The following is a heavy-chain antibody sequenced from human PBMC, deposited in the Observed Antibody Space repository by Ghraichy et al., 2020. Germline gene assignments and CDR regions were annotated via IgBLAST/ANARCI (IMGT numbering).Heavy chain of an antibody. D-gene: IGHD5-12*01. CDR3: ARDRHIVVDGRRGDR. CDR2: MNKDGSEK. CDR1: GFIFRDYW. V-gene: IGHV3-7*01. J-gene: IGHJ4*02. Sequence: GGSLRLSCTASGFIFRDYWMMWVRQAPGKGLEWVANMNKDGSEKYYVNPVKGRFTISRDNAKSSLYLQMNSLRVEDTAVYYCARDRHIVVDGRRGDRWGQGTLVTVSS.